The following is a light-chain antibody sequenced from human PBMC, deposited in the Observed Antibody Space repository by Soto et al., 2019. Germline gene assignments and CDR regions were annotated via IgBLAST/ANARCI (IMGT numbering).Light chain of an antibody. CDR1: QSVTNSY. V-gene: IGKV3-20*01. CDR2: GAS. J-gene: IGKJ1*01. CDR3: QQYGTSPSGR. Sequence: EIVLTQAPGTLSLSPGERATLSCRASQSVTNSYLAWYHQKPGQSPRLLIYGASSRATGTPDRFSGSGSGTDFTLTISRLEPEDFAVYYCQQYGTSPSGRFGQGTKV.